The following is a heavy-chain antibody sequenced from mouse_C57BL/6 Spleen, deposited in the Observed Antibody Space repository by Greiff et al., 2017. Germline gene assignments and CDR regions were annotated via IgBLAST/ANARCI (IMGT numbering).Heavy chain of an antibody. CDR1: GYTFTDYN. V-gene: IGHV1-18*01. CDR2: INPNNGGT. Sequence: EVQLQQSGPELVKPGASVKIPCKASGYTFTDYNMDWVKQSHGKSLEWIGDINPNNGGTIYNQKFKGKATLTVDKSSSTAYMELRSLTSEDTAVYYCARMREAYGSSPYYAMDYWGQGTSVTVSS. J-gene: IGHJ4*01. CDR3: ARMREAYGSSPYYAMDY. D-gene: IGHD1-1*01.